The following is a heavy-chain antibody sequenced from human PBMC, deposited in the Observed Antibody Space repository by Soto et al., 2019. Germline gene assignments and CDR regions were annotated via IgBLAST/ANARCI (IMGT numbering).Heavy chain of an antibody. CDR1: GFTFGDYA. V-gene: IGHV3-49*04. CDR3: TRGGELPDAFDI. Sequence: SLRLSCTASGFTFGDYAMSWVRQAPGKGLEWVGFIRSKAYGGTTEYAASVKGRFTISRDDSKSIAYLQMNSLKTEDTAVYYRTRGGELPDAFDIWGQGTMVTVSS. D-gene: IGHD1-26*01. J-gene: IGHJ3*02. CDR2: IRSKAYGGTT.